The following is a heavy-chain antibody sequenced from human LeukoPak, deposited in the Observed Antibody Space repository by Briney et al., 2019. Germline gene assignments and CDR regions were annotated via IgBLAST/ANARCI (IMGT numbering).Heavy chain of an antibody. Sequence: PGGSLRLSCAASGFTFSSYVMHWVRQAPGKGLEWVAIISYDGSNEYYADSVKGRFTISRDNSKNTLYLQMNSLRAADTAVYYCAGGHKWYCSGASCGSDYMDVWGKGTTVTISS. CDR2: ISYDGSNE. CDR1: GFTFSSYV. D-gene: IGHD2-15*01. CDR3: AGGHKWYCSGASCGSDYMDV. V-gene: IGHV3-30*04. J-gene: IGHJ6*03.